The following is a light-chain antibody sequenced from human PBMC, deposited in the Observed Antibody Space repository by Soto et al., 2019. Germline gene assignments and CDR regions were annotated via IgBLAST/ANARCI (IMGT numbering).Light chain of an antibody. Sequence: QSVLTQPASVSGAPGQRVTISCTGSSSNIGAGYDVHWYQQLPGTAPKLLIYGNSNRPSGDPDRFSGSKSGTSASLAITGLQAEDEADYYCQSYDSSLSGYVFGTGTKVTVL. CDR3: QSYDSSLSGYV. CDR1: SSNIGAGYD. CDR2: GNS. J-gene: IGLJ1*01. V-gene: IGLV1-40*01.